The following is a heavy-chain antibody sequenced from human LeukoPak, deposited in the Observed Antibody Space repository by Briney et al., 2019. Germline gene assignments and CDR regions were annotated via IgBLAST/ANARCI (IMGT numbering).Heavy chain of an antibody. CDR2: ISSSSSTI. J-gene: IGHJ3*02. D-gene: IGHD1-26*01. CDR1: GFTFSSYS. V-gene: IGHV3-48*01. Sequence: GGSLRLSCAASGFTFSSYSMNWVRQAPGKGLEWVSYISSSSSTIYYADSVKGRFTISRDNAKNSLYLQMNSLRAEDTAVYYCARERLPSSGSHGAFDIWGQGTMVTVSS. CDR3: ARERLPSSGSHGAFDI.